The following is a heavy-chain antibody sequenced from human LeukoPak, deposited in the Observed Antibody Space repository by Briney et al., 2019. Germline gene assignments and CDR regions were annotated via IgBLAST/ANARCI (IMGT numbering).Heavy chain of an antibody. J-gene: IGHJ6*02. Sequence: ASVKVSCKVSGYTLTELSMHWVRQAPGKGLEWMGGFDPEDGETIYAQKFQGRVTITADKSTSTAYMELSSLRSEDTAVYYCARVLYYYGSGSYYPYYYGMDVWGQGTTVTVSS. D-gene: IGHD3-10*01. CDR2: FDPEDGET. CDR3: ARVLYYYGSGSYYPYYYGMDV. CDR1: GYTLTELS. V-gene: IGHV1-24*01.